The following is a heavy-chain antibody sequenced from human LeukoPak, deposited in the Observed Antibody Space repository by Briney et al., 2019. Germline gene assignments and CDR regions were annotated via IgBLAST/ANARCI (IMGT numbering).Heavy chain of an antibody. Sequence: GASVKVSCKASGYTFTSYGISWVRQAPGQGLEWMGWISAYNGNTNYAQKLQGRVTMTTDTSTSTAYMELRSLRSDDTAVYYCARVYGGYKPGAFDIWGQGKMVTVSS. CDR3: ARVYGGYKPGAFDI. V-gene: IGHV1-18*01. J-gene: IGHJ3*02. D-gene: IGHD5-24*01. CDR2: ISAYNGNT. CDR1: GYTFTSYG.